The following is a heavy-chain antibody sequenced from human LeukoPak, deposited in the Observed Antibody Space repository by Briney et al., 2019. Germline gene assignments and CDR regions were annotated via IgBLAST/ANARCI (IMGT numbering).Heavy chain of an antibody. CDR3: ARLTDGYNYFDY. CDR2: IYPGDSDT. D-gene: IGHD5-24*01. J-gene: IGHJ4*02. V-gene: IGHV5-51*01. CDR1: GYSSFTTYW. Sequence: GESLKISCKGSGYSSFTTYWIGWVRQKPGKGLEWMGIIYPGDSDTRYSPSFQGQVTISADKSISTAYLQWSSLKASDTAMYYCARLTDGYNYFDYWGQGTLVTVSS.